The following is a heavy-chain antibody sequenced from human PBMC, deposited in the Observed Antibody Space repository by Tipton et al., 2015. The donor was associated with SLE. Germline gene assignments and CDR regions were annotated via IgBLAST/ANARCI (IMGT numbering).Heavy chain of an antibody. CDR2: ISSSSSYI. D-gene: IGHD6-13*01. CDR3: AREGYSSSWYDY. CDR1: GFTFSSYS. V-gene: IGHV3-21*01. J-gene: IGHJ4*02. Sequence: SLRLSCAASGFTFSSYSMNWVRQAPGKGLEWVSFISSSSSYIYYADSVKGRFTISRDNAKKSLYLQMNSLRAEDTAVYYCAREGYSSSWYDYWGQGTLVTVSS.